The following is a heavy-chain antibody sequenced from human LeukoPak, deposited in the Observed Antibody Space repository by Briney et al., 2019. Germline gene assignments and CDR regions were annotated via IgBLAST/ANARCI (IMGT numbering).Heavy chain of an antibody. Sequence: GSLRLSCAASGFTFNNYAMSWVRQAPGMGLEWLSYVSGSGGATYYAASVKGRFTISRDNSKNTVYLQMGSLRAEDTAVYYCAKNRGGTYKYYMDVWGEGTTVTVSS. J-gene: IGHJ6*03. CDR1: GFTFNNYA. V-gene: IGHV3-23*01. CDR2: VSGSGGAT. D-gene: IGHD1-1*01. CDR3: AKNRGGTYKYYMDV.